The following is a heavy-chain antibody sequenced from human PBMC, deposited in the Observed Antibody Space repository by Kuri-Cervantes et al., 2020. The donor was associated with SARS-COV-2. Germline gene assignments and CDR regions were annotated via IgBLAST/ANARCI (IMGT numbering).Heavy chain of an antibody. CDR3: TTDRVYCTNGVCYSPHYYYGMDV. J-gene: IGHJ6*04. Sequence: GESLKISCAASGFTFNNAWMNWVRQAPGKGLEWVGRIKSKSDGGTTDYVAPVKGRFTISRDDSKNTLYLQMNSLKTEDTAVYYCTTDRVYCTNGVCYSPHYYYGMDVWGKWTTVTVSS. D-gene: IGHD2-8*01. CDR2: IKSKSDGGTT. V-gene: IGHV3-15*07. CDR1: GFTFNNAW.